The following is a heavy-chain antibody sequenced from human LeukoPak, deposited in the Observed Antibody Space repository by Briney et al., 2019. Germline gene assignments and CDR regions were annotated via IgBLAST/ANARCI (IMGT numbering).Heavy chain of an antibody. J-gene: IGHJ4*02. CDR3: AKDQGRGYSYGLYYFDY. Sequence: ASVKVSCKASGYTFTGYYMHWVRQAPGQGLEWMGWINPNSGDTHYAQKFQGRVTMTRDTSISTAYLELSRLRSDDTAVYYCAKDQGRGYSYGLYYFDYWGQGTLVTVSS. CDR1: GYTFTGYY. CDR2: INPNSGDT. D-gene: IGHD5-18*01. V-gene: IGHV1-2*02.